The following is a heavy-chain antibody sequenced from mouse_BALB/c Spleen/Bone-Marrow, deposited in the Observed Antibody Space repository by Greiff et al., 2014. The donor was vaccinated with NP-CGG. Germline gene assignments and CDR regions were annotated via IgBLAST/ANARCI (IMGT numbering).Heavy chain of an antibody. J-gene: IGHJ1*01. Sequence: DVHLVESGGGLVKPGGSLKLSCAVSGFAFSSYDMSWVRQTPEKRLEGVAYISSGGGSTYYPDIVKGRFTISRDNAKNTLYLQMSSLKSEDTAMYYCARHKLGRWYVDVWGAGTTVTVSS. V-gene: IGHV5-12-1*01. CDR3: ARHKLGRWYVDV. CDR1: GFAFSSYD. CDR2: ISSGGGST. D-gene: IGHD4-1*01.